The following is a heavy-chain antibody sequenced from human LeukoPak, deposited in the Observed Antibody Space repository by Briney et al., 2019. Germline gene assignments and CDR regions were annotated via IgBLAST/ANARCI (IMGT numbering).Heavy chain of an antibody. CDR1: GFTFTSSA. Sequence: SVKVSCKASGFTFTSSAMQWVRQARGQRLEWIGWIVVGSGNTNYAQKFQERVTITRDMSTSTAYMELSSLRSEDTAVYYCAREDYYDSSGYYYPFDYWGQGTLVTVSS. J-gene: IGHJ4*02. CDR3: AREDYYDSSGYYYPFDY. CDR2: IVVGSGNT. V-gene: IGHV1-58*02. D-gene: IGHD3-22*01.